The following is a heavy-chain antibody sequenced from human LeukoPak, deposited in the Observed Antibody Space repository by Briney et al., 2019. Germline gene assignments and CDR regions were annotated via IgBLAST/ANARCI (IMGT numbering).Heavy chain of an antibody. CDR3: ARNGLWFGELLYYDAFDI. D-gene: IGHD3-10*01. V-gene: IGHV1-2*02. CDR1: GYTFTGYY. Sequence: ASVKVSCKASGYTFTGYYMHWVRQAPGQGLEWMGWINPNSGGTNYAQKFQGRVTITRNTSISTAYMELSSLRSEDTAVYYCARNGLWFGELLYYDAFDIWGQGTMVTVSS. CDR2: INPNSGGT. J-gene: IGHJ3*02.